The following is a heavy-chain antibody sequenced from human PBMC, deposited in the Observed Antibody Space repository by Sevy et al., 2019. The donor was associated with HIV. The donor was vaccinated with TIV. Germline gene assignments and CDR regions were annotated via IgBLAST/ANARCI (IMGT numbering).Heavy chain of an antibody. D-gene: IGHD3-22*01. J-gene: IGHJ4*02. CDR1: GFTFSSYA. CDR2: ISYDGSNK. Sequence: GGSLRLSCAASGFTFSSYAMHWVRQAPGKGLEWVAVISYDGSNKYYADSVKGRFTISRDNSKNTLYLQMNSLRAEDTAVYYCAGDQYYDSSGSPYFDYWGQGTLVTVSS. CDR3: AGDQYYDSSGSPYFDY. V-gene: IGHV3-30-3*01.